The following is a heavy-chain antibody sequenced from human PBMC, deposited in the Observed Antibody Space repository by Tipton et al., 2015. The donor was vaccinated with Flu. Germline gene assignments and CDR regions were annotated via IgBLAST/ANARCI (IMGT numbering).Heavy chain of an antibody. CDR3: ARRDCSNYVSEPKNWFDP. J-gene: IGHJ5*02. Sequence: TLSLTCSVSGYSIGSRYFWGWIRQPPGRGLEWIGNIHRSGGTYYNPSLKSRVTISVDASKNQLSLRLSSVTAADTAVYYCARRDCSNYVSEPKNWFDPWGQGTLVTVSS. CDR2: IHRSGGT. V-gene: IGHV4-38-2*01. CDR1: GYSIGSRYF. D-gene: IGHD4-11*01.